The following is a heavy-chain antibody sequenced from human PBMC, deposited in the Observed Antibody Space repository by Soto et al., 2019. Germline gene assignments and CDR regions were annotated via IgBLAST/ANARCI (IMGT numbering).Heavy chain of an antibody. J-gene: IGHJ3*02. D-gene: IGHD1-26*01. CDR2: ISYDGSNK. CDR1: GFTFSSYA. CDR3: ARWRGSGIDAFDI. Sequence: QVQLVESGGGVVQPGRSLRFSCAASGFTFSSYAMHWVRQASGKGLEWVAVISYDGSNKYYADSVKGRFTICRDNSKNTLYLQMNSLRAEDMAVYYCARWRGSGIDAFDIWGQGTMVTVSS. V-gene: IGHV3-30-3*01.